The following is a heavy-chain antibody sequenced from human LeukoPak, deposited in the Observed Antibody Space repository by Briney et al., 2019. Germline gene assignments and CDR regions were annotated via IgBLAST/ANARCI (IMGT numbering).Heavy chain of an antibody. CDR3: ARGYNSALDY. J-gene: IGHJ4*02. CDR2: IDQDRSDK. CDR1: GFAFSSYW. Sequence: PGGSLRLSCAASGFAFSSYWMAWVRQAPGKGLEWMANIDQDRSDKNYVDSVKGRFTISRDNAKNSLYLQMNSLRVEDTALYFCARGYNSALDYWGQGVLVTVSS. V-gene: IGHV3-7*04. D-gene: IGHD6-19*01.